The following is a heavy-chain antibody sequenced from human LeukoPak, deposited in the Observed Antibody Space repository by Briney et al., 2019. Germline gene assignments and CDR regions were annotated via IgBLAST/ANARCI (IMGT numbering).Heavy chain of an antibody. CDR1: GFTFSSYA. Sequence: GGSLRLSCAASGFTFSSYAMNWVRQAPGKGLEWVSGISGSGGSTYYADSVKGRFTISRDNSKNTLYLQMNSLRVEDTAVYYCAKQYDFWSGPDYRGQGTLVTVSS. CDR2: ISGSGGST. CDR3: AKQYDFWSGPDY. J-gene: IGHJ4*02. D-gene: IGHD3-3*01. V-gene: IGHV3-23*01.